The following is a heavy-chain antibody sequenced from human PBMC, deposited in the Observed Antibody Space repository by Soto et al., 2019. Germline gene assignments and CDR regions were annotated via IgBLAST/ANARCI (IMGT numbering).Heavy chain of an antibody. CDR3: ALATSCSGGSCYPGTFDY. CDR1: GYTFTGYY. J-gene: IGHJ4*02. Sequence: ASVKVSCKASGYTFTGYYMHWVRQAPGQGLEWMGWINPNSGGTNYAQKFQGWVTMTRDTSISTAYMELSRLRSDDTAVYYCALATSCSGGSCYPGTFDYWGQGTLVTVSS. D-gene: IGHD2-15*01. CDR2: INPNSGGT. V-gene: IGHV1-2*04.